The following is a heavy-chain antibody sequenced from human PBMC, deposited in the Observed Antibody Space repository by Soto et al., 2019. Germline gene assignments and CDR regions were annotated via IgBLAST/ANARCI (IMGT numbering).Heavy chain of an antibody. Sequence: SETLSLTCAVYGGSFSGYYWSWIRQPPGKGLEWIGEINHSGSTNYNPSLKSRVTISVDTSKNQFSLKLSSVTAADTAVYYCARENHYYYYYYMDVWGKGTTVTVSS. V-gene: IGHV4-34*01. J-gene: IGHJ6*03. CDR3: ARENHYYYYYYMDV. CDR1: GGSFSGYY. CDR2: INHSGST.